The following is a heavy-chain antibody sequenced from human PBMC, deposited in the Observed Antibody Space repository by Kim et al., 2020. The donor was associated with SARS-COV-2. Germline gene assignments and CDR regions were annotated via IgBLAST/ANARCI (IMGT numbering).Heavy chain of an antibody. CDR3: TRANFVGFGFDP. J-gene: IGHJ5*01. V-gene: IGHV3-49*02. D-gene: IGHD3-9*01. Sequence: ESAASVKARFTISRDDSKSIAYLQMHRLEAEDTAVYYCTRANFVGFGFDPWGQGTLVTVSS.